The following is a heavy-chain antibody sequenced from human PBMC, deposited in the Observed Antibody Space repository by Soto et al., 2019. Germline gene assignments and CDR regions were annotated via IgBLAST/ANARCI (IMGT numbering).Heavy chain of an antibody. CDR3: ARGLALRGYSYGFPYYYYYYMDV. V-gene: IGHV4-34*01. D-gene: IGHD5-18*01. CDR2: INHSGST. CDR1: GRPFSGYY. J-gene: IGHJ6*03. Sequence: PSETLSLTYDVYGRPFSGYYWSRSRQPPGKGLEWIGEINHSGSTNYNPSLKSRITITIDTSKNQFSLKLSSVTAADTAVYYFARGLALRGYSYGFPYYYYYYMDVWGKGTTVS.